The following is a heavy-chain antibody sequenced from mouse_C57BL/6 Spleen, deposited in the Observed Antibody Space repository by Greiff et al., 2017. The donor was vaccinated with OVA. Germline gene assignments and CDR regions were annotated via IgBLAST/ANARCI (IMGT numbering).Heavy chain of an antibody. D-gene: IGHD3-2*02. CDR2: INPSSGYT. CDR1: GYTFTSYT. J-gene: IGHJ3*01. CDR3: ARGETAQAGFAY. Sequence: QVQLQQSGAELARPGASVKMSCKASGYTFTSYTMHWVKQRPGQGLEWIGYINPSSGYTKYNQKFKDKATLTADKSSSTAYMQLSSLTSEDSAVDYCARGETAQAGFAYWGQGTLVTVSA. V-gene: IGHV1-4*01.